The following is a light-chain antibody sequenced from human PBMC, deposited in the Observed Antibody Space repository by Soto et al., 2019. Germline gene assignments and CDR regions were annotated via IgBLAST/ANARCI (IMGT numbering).Light chain of an antibody. CDR3: QQYNDAPWT. V-gene: IGKV1-27*01. CDR2: AAS. CDR1: QGISNY. Sequence: DIQMTQSPSSLSASVGDRVTITCRARQGISNYLAWYQQKPGKVPKLLIYAASTLQSGVPSRFSGSGSGTDFTLTISSLQAEDVATYYCQQYNDAPWTFGPGTKVEIK. J-gene: IGKJ1*01.